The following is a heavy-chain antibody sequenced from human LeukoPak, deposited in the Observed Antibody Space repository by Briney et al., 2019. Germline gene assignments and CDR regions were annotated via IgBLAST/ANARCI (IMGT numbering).Heavy chain of an antibody. CDR3: ARLWGRRYSSGWYYFDY. CDR1: GYSFTSYW. D-gene: IGHD6-19*01. CDR2: IYPGDSDT. V-gene: IGHV5-51*01. J-gene: IGHJ4*02. Sequence: GESLKISCKGSGYSFTSYWIAWVRQMPGKGLEWMGIIYPGDSDTRYSPSFQGQVTISADKSISTAYLQWSSLKASDTAMYYCARLWGRRYSSGWYYFDYWGQGTLVTVSS.